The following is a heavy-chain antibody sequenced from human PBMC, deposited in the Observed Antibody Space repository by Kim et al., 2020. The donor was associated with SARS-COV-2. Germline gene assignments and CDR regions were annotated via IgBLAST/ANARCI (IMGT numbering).Heavy chain of an antibody. D-gene: IGHD6-19*01. V-gene: IGHV4-59*01. CDR2: IYYSGST. CDR3: ARDQGLVHLLGVPYYYGMDV. J-gene: IGHJ6*01. CDR1: GGSISSYY. Sequence: SETLSLTCTVSGGSISSYYWSWIRQPPGKGLEWIGYIYYSGSTNYNPSLKSRVTISVDTSKNQFSLKLSSVTAADTAVYYCARDQGLVHLLGVPYYYGMDVWGQGTTVTVSS.